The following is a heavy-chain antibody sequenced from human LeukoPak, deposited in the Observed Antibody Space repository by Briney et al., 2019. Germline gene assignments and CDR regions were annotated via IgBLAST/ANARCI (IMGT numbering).Heavy chain of an antibody. CDR1: NGSISSNTYF. Sequence: PSETLSLTCTVSNGSISSNTYFWSWIRQPAGKGLEWIGRMSSSGISTYSPSLKSRVTISIDTSRNQFSMNLNSMTAADTAVYYCARDPGYYDSSGPSPGAFDIWGQGTRATVSS. D-gene: IGHD3-22*01. CDR2: MSSSGIS. V-gene: IGHV4-61*02. CDR3: ARDPGYYDSSGPSPGAFDI. J-gene: IGHJ3*02.